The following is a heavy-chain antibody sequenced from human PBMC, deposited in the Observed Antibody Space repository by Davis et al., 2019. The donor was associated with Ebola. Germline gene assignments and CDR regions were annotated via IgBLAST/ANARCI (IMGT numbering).Heavy chain of an antibody. CDR1: GFTFSSYG. J-gene: IGHJ4*02. CDR3: AKDDSSGYRVAGPLDY. Sequence: PGGSLRLSCAASGFTFSSYGMHWVRQAPGKGLEWVSAISGSGGSTYYADSVKGRFTISRDNSKNTLYLQMNSLRAEDTAVYYCAKDDSSGYRVAGPLDYWGQGTLVTVSS. CDR2: ISGSGGST. V-gene: IGHV3-23*01. D-gene: IGHD3-22*01.